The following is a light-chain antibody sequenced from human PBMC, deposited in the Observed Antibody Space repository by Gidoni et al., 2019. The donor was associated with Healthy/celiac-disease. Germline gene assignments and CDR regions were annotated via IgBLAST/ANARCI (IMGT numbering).Light chain of an antibody. CDR1: QSVSSN. J-gene: IGKJ2*01. Sequence: EIVLTQSPATLPVSPGERATLSCRASQSVSSNLAWYQQKPGQAPRLLIYGAATRATGIPARFSGSGSGTEFTLTISSLQSEDFAVYYCQQYNNWPQTFXXXTKLEIK. CDR2: GAA. CDR3: QQYNNWPQT. V-gene: IGKV3-15*01.